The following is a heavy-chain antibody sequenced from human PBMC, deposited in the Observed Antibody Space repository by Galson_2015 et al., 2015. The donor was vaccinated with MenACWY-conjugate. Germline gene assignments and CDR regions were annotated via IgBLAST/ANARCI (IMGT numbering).Heavy chain of an antibody. V-gene: IGHV3-21*01. J-gene: IGHJ4*02. CDR1: GFTFNTYT. Sequence: SLRLSCAASGFTFNTYTMNWVRQAPGEGLEWVSSITSGSDYIYYADSVKGRSTVSRDNAENSLYLQTNSLRPEDTAVYYCAREDLAWAFGLDYWGQGTLVTVSS. CDR3: AREDLAWAFGLDY. CDR2: ITSGSDYI. D-gene: IGHD2/OR15-2a*01.